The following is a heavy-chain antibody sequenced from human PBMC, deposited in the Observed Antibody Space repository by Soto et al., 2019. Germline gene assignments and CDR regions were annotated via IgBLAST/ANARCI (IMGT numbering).Heavy chain of an antibody. D-gene: IGHD3-16*01. Sequence: EVQLVESGGGLVKPGGSLRLSCAASGFTFSSYSMNWVRQDPGKGLEWVSSISSSSSYIYYADSVKGRFTISRDNAKNSLYLQMNSLRAEDTAVYYCARDGGDAFDIWGQGTMVTVSS. CDR1: GFTFSSYS. CDR3: ARDGGDAFDI. CDR2: ISSSSSYI. V-gene: IGHV3-21*01. J-gene: IGHJ3*02.